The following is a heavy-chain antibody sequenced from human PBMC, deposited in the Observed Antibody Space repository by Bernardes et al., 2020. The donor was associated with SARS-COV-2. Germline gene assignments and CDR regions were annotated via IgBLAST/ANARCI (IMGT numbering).Heavy chain of an antibody. J-gene: IGHJ4*02. CDR1: GYTFSDYG. D-gene: IGHD2-8*02. V-gene: IGHV1-18*01. CDR3: ARSVRSTGQRTFDF. CDR2: IGSYVGNI. Sequence: VKVSCKTYGYTFSDYGISWVRQAPGQGLEWMGWIGSYVGNIKYAQKFEDRMTMTTDTSTTTGYMELRNLRSDDTAVYFCARSVRSTGQRTFDFWGQGTLVTVSS.